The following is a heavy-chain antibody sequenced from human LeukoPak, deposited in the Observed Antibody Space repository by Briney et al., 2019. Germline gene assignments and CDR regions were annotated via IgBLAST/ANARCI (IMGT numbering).Heavy chain of an antibody. Sequence: KPSETLSLTCAVHGGSFSAYYWSWIRQSPGKGLEWIGEIHHSGSTKYNPSLKSRVTISVGMSQSQFSLKLTSVTAADTAVYYCATEEGYNAYWGQGILVTVSS. CDR3: ATEEGYNAY. V-gene: IGHV4-34*01. CDR2: IHHSGST. D-gene: IGHD5-24*01. J-gene: IGHJ4*02. CDR1: GGSFSAYY.